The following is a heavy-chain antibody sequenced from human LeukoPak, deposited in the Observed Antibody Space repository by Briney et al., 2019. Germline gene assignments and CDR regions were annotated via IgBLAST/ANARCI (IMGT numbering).Heavy chain of an antibody. Sequence: GGSLRLSCAASGFTFSSYSMNWVRQAPGEGLEWVSSISSISSSRTFIYYPDSVKGRLAISRDNTKNSLFLQMNSLRAEDTAVYYCARDGGIAPAGTVTYYYYYMDVWGKGTTVTVSS. CDR1: GFTFSSYS. J-gene: IGHJ6*03. V-gene: IGHV3-21*01. CDR3: ARDGGIAPAGTVTYYYYYMDV. CDR2: ISSISSSRTFI. D-gene: IGHD6-13*01.